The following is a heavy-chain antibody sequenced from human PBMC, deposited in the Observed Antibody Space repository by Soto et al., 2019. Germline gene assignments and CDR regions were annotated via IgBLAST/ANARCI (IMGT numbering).Heavy chain of an antibody. V-gene: IGHV1-69*02. CDR1: GGTFSSYT. D-gene: IGHD4-17*01. J-gene: IGHJ4*02. CDR3: GSNNDYGEQFYFGD. Sequence: QVQLVQSGAEVKKPGASVKVSCKASGGTFSSYTISWVRQAPGQGLEWMGRIIPILGIANYAQKFQGRVTITADKSTRTAYLELSRLRSEDTAVYYCGSNNDYGEQFYFGDRGPGNLVHGSS. CDR2: IIPILGIA.